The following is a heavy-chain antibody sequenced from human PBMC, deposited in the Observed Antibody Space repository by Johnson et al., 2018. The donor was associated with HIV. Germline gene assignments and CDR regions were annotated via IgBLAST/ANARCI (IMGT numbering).Heavy chain of an antibody. V-gene: IGHV3-30*19. CDR1: GFIFNNYG. Sequence: QVQLVESGGGVVQPGESLGLSCAASGFIFNNYGMHWVRQAPGKGLEWVAVISYDGSNKYYADSVKGRFTISRDNSKNTLYLQMNSLRAEDTAVYYCAKDLRVGTDAFDIWGQGTMVTVSS. CDR2: ISYDGSNK. CDR3: AKDLRVGTDAFDI. D-gene: IGHD1-26*01. J-gene: IGHJ3*02.